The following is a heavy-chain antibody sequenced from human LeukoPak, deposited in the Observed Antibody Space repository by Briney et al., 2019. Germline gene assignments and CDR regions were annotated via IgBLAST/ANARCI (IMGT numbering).Heavy chain of an antibody. D-gene: IGHD6-19*01. CDR2: LSVSGGTT. CDR1: GFTFSSYA. Sequence: VGSLRLSCAASGFTFSSYAMIWVRQAPGKGLEWVSALSVSGGTTYYADSVKGRFTISRDNSKNTLYLQMNGLRAEDTAVYYCAKQRHSNGWYCFDYWGQGTLVTVSS. J-gene: IGHJ4*02. CDR3: AKQRHSNGWYCFDY. V-gene: IGHV3-23*01.